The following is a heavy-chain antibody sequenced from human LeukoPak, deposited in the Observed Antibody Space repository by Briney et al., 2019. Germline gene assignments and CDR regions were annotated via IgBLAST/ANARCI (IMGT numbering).Heavy chain of an antibody. CDR2: ISSSSSYI. CDR1: GFTFSSYS. CDR3: ARDENSGWFDFED. V-gene: IGHV3-21*01. Sequence: GGSLRLSCAASGFTFSSYSMNWVRQAPGKGLEWVSSISSSSSYIYYADSVKGRFTISRDNAKNSLYLQMNSLRAEDTAVYYCARDENSGWFDFEDWGQGALVTVSS. D-gene: IGHD6-19*01. J-gene: IGHJ4*02.